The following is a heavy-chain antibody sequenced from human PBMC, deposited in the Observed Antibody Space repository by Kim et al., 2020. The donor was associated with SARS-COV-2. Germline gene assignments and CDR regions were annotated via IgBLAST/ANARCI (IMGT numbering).Heavy chain of an antibody. CDR2: IHHSGST. V-gene: IGHV4-34*01. Sequence: IHHSGSTNHNPSLTSRVTISVDTSKNQFSLKLSSVTAADTAMYYCASMDVWGKGTTVTVSS. CDR3: ASMDV. J-gene: IGHJ6*03.